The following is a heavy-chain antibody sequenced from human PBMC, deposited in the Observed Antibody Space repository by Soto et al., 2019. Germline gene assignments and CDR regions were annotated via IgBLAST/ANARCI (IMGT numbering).Heavy chain of an antibody. D-gene: IGHD2-21*02. J-gene: IGHJ3*02. CDR2: ISSSSSTI. CDR1: GFTFSSYS. V-gene: IGHV3-48*02. Sequence: EVQLVESGGGLVQPGGSLRLSCAASGFTFSSYSMNWVRQAPGKGLEWVSYISSSSSTIYYADSVKGRFTISRDNAKNSLYLQMNSLRDEDTAVYYCARGALAYCCGDCYNDAFDIWGHGTMVTVSS. CDR3: ARGALAYCCGDCYNDAFDI.